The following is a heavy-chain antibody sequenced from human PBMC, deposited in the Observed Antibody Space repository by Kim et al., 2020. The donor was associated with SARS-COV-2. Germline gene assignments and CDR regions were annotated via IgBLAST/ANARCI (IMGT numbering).Heavy chain of an antibody. V-gene: IGHV4-4*07. CDR2: IYTSGST. D-gene: IGHD6-19*01. CDR3: AIGWVGSGWYYFDY. J-gene: IGHJ4*02. Sequence: SETLSLTCTVSGGSISSYYWSWIRQPAGKGLEWIGRIYTSGSTNYNPSLKSRVTMSVDTSKNQFSLKLSSVTAADTAVYYCAIGWVGSGWYYFDYWGQGTLVTVSS. CDR1: GGSISSYY.